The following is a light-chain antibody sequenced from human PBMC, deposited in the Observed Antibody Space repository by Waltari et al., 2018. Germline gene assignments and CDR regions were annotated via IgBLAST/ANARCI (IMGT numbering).Light chain of an antibody. CDR3: QHYVNLPVT. CDR2: DTS. CDR1: QSVGRS. V-gene: IGKV3D-20*01. J-gene: IGKJ1*01. Sequence: EIVLTQSPATLSLSPGERATLSCRASQSVGRSLAWYQQKPGLPPRLLIYDTSSRATGTPGRFSGSGSGTDFSLAISSLEPEDFAVYFCQHYVNLPVTFGQGTKVEI.